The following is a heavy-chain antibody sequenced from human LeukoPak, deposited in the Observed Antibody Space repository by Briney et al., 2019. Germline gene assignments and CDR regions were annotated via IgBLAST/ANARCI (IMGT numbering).Heavy chain of an antibody. J-gene: IGHJ4*02. CDR2: INPSCGST. D-gene: IGHD7-27*01. V-gene: IGHV1-46*01. Sequence: GASVKVSCKASGYTFTSYYMHWVRQAPGQGLEWMGIINPSCGSTSYAQKFQDRITMTRNTSISTAYMELSSLRSDDTAVYYCARGPPNWGYDYWGPGTLVTVSS. CDR1: GYTFTSYY. CDR3: ARGPPNWGYDY.